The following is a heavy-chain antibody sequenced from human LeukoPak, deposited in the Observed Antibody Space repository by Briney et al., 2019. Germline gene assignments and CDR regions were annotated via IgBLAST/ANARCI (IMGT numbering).Heavy chain of an antibody. D-gene: IGHD2/OR15-2a*01. CDR3: ARRTTTWAFDI. J-gene: IGHJ3*02. CDR1: GYSFSNYW. V-gene: IGHV5-51*01. CDR2: IYPVDSDT. Sequence: GESLKISCKGSGYSFSNYWIGWVRQIPGKGLEWMGIIYPVDSDTRYSPSFQGQVTISADKSISTAYLQWSSLMASDTAMYYCARRTTTWAFDIWGQGTMVTVSS.